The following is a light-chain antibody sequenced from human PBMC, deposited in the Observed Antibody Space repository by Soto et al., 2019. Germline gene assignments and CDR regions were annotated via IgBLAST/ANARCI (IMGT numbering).Light chain of an antibody. Sequence: DIQMTQSPSTLSASVGDRVTITCRATQSISGWLAWYQQKPGKAPKLLIYKASSLESGVPSRFSGSGSGTEFPLTISSLQPDDFATYCCQQCNSYPWTFGQGTKVEIK. J-gene: IGKJ1*01. CDR1: QSISGW. CDR2: KAS. CDR3: QQCNSYPWT. V-gene: IGKV1-5*03.